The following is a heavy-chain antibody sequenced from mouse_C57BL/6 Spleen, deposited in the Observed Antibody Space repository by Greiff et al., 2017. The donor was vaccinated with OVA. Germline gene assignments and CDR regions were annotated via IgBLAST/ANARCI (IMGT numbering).Heavy chain of an antibody. Sequence: QVQLKQPGAELVKPGASVKLSCKASGYTFTSYWMHWVKQRPGRGIEGIGRIDPNSGGTKYNEKFKSKATLTVDKPSSTAYMQLSSLTSEDSAVYYCARDDYDDGAWFAYWGQGTLVTVSA. V-gene: IGHV1-72*01. J-gene: IGHJ3*01. CDR2: IDPNSGGT. CDR1: GYTFTSYW. D-gene: IGHD2-4*01. CDR3: ARDDYDDGAWFAY.